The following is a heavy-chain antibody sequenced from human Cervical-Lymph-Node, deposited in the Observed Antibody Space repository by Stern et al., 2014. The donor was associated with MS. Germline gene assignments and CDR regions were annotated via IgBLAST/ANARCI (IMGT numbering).Heavy chain of an antibody. CDR2: INPDGTYT. CDR1: GFTFSSYW. CDR3: ARYNWGSKDDC. J-gene: IGHJ4*02. Sequence: EMQLVESGGGLVQPGGSLRLSCAASGFTFSSYWMYWVRQGPGKGLVWVSRINPDGTYTNHADSVKGRFTVSRDNAKNTLYLHMNSLRAEDTAVYYCARYNWGSKDDCWGQGTLVTVSS. V-gene: IGHV3-74*02. D-gene: IGHD1-20*01.